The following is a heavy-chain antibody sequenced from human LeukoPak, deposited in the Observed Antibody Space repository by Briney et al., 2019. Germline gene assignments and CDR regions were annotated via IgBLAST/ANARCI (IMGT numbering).Heavy chain of an antibody. J-gene: IGHJ3*02. Sequence: SSETLSLTCTVSGGSISSYYWSWIRQPAGKGLEWIGRIYTSGSTNYNPSLKSRVTMSVDTSKNQFSLKLSSVTAADTAVYYCARDRAWFGELLSQDAFDIWGQGTMVTVSS. V-gene: IGHV4-4*07. D-gene: IGHD3-10*01. CDR3: ARDRAWFGELLSQDAFDI. CDR2: IYTSGST. CDR1: GGSISSYY.